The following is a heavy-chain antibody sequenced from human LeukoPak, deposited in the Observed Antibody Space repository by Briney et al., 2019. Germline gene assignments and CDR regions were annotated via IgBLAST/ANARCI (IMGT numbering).Heavy chain of an antibody. D-gene: IGHD5-12*01. CDR3: VKVGDSGYGEYYQH. Sequence: GGSLRLSCSASVFTFRDYPIHWVRQAPGEGLQYVSAISSAGGTTYYADSVRGRFTISRDNSKNTLYLQMSSLRAEDTALYYCVKVGDSGYGEYYQHWGQGTLVTVSS. CDR2: ISSAGGTT. V-gene: IGHV3-64D*06. CDR1: VFTFRDYP. J-gene: IGHJ1*01.